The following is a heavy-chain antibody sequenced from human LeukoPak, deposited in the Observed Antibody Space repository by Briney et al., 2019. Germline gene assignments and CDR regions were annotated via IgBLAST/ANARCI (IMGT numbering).Heavy chain of an antibody. V-gene: IGHV1-69*13. CDR1: GGTFSSYA. D-gene: IGHD1-26*01. CDR2: IIPIFGTA. CDR3: ALGGSYYGRDAFGI. J-gene: IGHJ3*02. Sequence: SVKVSCKASGGTFSSYAISWVRQAPGQGLEWMGGIIPIFGTANYAQKFQGRVTITADESTSTAYMELSSLRSEDTAVYYCALGGSYYGRDAFGIWGQGTMVTVSS.